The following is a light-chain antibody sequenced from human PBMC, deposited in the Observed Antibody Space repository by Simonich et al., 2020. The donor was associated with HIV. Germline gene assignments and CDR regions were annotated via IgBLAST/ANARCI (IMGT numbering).Light chain of an antibody. CDR1: QSIGSS. Sequence: EIVLTQSPDFQSVTPKEKVTITCRTSQSIGSSLHWYPQKPGQSPKLLLKYASQSISGVPSRFTGSGSGTDFTLTINSLEAEDATTYYCHQSSSLPFTFGPGTKVDIK. V-gene: IGKV6-21*02. J-gene: IGKJ3*01. CDR2: YAS. CDR3: HQSSSLPFT.